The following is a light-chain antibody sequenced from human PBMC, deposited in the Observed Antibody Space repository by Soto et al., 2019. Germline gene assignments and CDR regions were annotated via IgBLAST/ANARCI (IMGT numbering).Light chain of an antibody. V-gene: IGKV3-20*01. J-gene: IGKJ2*01. CDR3: QQYGSSPPYT. CDR1: QSVTYSY. CDR2: GAS. Sequence: EVVLTQSPGTLSLSPGERATLSCRASQSVTYSYLAWYQQKPGQAPRLLIYGASSRATGIPDRFSGSGSGADFTLTIRRLEPEDFAVYYCQQYGSSPPYTFGQGTKLEIK.